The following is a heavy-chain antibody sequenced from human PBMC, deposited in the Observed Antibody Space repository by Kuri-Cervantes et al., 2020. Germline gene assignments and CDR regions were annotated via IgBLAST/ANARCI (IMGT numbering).Heavy chain of an antibody. V-gene: IGHV3-30*03. CDR3: SGGHYYYYMDV. CDR2: ISYDGSNE. Sequence: GESLKISCAASGFTFRNHDMHWVRQAPGMGLEWVAVISYDGSNENYGDSVKGRYTISRDNAKNSLYLQMNSLRAEDTAVYYCSGGHYYYYMDVWGKGTTVTVSS. D-gene: IGHD3-16*01. CDR1: GFTFRNHD. J-gene: IGHJ6*03.